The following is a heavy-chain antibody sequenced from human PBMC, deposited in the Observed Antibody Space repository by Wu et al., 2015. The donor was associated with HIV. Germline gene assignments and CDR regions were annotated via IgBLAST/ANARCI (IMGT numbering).Heavy chain of an antibody. CDR1: GGTFSNYA. J-gene: IGHJ4*02. D-gene: IGHD6-13*01. V-gene: IGHV1-69*15. Sequence: QVQLMQSGAEVKKPGSSVKVSCKTSGGTFSNYAISWVRQAPGQGLEWMGRIIPIFGTANYAQKFQGRVTITADESTSTAYMELSSLRSEDTAVYYCVGAAAENGHYWGQGTLVTVSS. CDR3: VGAAAENGHY. CDR2: IIPIFGTA.